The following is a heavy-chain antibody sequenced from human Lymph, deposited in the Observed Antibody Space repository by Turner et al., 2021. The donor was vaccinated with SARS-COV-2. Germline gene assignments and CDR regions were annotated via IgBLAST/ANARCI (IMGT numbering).Heavy chain of an antibody. Sequence: QVQLQESGPGLVKPLETLSLTCTVSGGSISSYYWSWIRQPPGKGLEWIGYISNSGSTNYNPSLKSRVTISLDTSKNQFSLKLSSVTAADTAVYYCARHGNELGIQLWGQGTLVTVSS. CDR2: ISNSGST. V-gene: IGHV4-59*08. D-gene: IGHD5-18*01. J-gene: IGHJ4*02. CDR3: ARHGNELGIQL. CDR1: GGSISSYY.